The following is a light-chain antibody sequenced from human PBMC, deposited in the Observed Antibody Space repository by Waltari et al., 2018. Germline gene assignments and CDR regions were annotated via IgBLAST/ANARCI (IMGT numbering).Light chain of an antibody. V-gene: IGLV2-8*01. J-gene: IGLJ2*01. CDR2: EVD. Sequence: QSALTQPPSASGSPGQTVIISCTGTSSDIGAYKYVSWYQQLPGRAPALIMYEVDRRPPGVPDRFSGSKSGNTASLTVSGLQTEDEGDYYGSSYAGSNKLIFGGVTKLTVL. CDR3: SSYAGSNKLI. CDR1: SSDIGAYKY.